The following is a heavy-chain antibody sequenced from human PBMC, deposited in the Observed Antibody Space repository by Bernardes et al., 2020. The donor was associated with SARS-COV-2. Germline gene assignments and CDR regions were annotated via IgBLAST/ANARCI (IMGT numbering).Heavy chain of an antibody. Sequence: GGSLRLSCAASGFIVSNYFMSWVRQAPGKGLEWVSVLYSGGSTYYADSVKGRFSISRDNSKNTVYLQMNSLRAEDTAVYYCARGFYYESSAYHTDAFDIWGRGTMVTVSS. V-gene: IGHV3-53*01. J-gene: IGHJ3*02. CDR2: LYSGGST. CDR1: GFIVSNYF. D-gene: IGHD3-22*01. CDR3: ARGFYYESSAYHTDAFDI.